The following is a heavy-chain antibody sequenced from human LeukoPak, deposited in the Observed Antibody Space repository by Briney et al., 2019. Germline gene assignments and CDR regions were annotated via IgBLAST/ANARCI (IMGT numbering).Heavy chain of an antibody. CDR2: ISSFSGTI. Sequence: GGSLRLSCVASGITSSSYSMNWVRQAPGKGPEWVSYISSFSGTINYADSVKGRFTISRDNAKNSLYLQMNSLRAEDTAVYYCARDQGGVGYWGQGTLVTVSS. V-gene: IGHV3-48*01. CDR1: GITSSSYS. J-gene: IGHJ4*02. CDR3: ARDQGGVGY. D-gene: IGHD3-16*01.